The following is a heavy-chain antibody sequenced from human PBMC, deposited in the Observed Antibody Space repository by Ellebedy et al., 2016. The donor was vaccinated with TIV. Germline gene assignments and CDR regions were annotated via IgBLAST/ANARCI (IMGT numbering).Heavy chain of an antibody. Sequence: GESLKISCVASGFTFTNYWMSWVRQAPGKGLEWVANIKHDGSEKNYLDSVKGRFTVSRDNAKSSVYLQMNSLRAEDTALYYCARDIGPSYYYYGLDVWGQGTTVTVS. D-gene: IGHD2-15*01. J-gene: IGHJ6*02. CDR1: GFTFTNYW. CDR3: ARDIGPSYYYYGLDV. V-gene: IGHV3-7*03. CDR2: IKHDGSEK.